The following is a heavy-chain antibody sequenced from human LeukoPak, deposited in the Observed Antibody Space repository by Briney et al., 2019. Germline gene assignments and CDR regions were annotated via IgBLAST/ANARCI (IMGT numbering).Heavy chain of an antibody. V-gene: IGHV1-2*02. CDR3: ARYRCKTTSGCEETDAFDM. CDR1: GYTFIANY. J-gene: IGHJ3*02. CDR2: INPNSGAT. Sequence: ASVTVTFKTSGYTFIANYMQWVRQAPGQGLEWMGWINPNSGATKYAQKFQGRVTMTRDTSISTAYMKLSRLRSDDTAVYYCARYRCKTTSGCEETDAFDMWGQGTMVTVSS. D-gene: IGHD2/OR15-2a*01.